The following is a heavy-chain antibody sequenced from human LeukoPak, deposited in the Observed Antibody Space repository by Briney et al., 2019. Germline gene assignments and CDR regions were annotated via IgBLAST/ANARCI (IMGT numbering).Heavy chain of an antibody. Sequence: GGSLRLSCAASGITFSSYAMNWVRQAPGKGLEWVSGIRVNDETYYADSVKGRFTISRDNSENTLYLQMGGLRAEDTAIYYCAKGTGDLGYYFDRWGQGTLVTVSS. CDR3: AKGTGDLGYYFDR. CDR1: GITFSSYA. J-gene: IGHJ4*02. CDR2: IRVNDET. D-gene: IGHD7-27*01. V-gene: IGHV3-23*01.